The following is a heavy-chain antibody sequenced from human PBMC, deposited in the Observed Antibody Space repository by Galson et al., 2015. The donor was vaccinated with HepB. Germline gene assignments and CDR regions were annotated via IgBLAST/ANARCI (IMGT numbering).Heavy chain of an antibody. Sequence: SLRLSCAASGFTFSSYSMNWVRQAPGKGLEWVSYISSSSSTIYYADSVKGRFTISRDNAKNSLYLQMNSLRAEDTAVYYCARDLRIVGASALDYWGQGALVTVS. D-gene: IGHD1-26*01. V-gene: IGHV3-48*01. CDR3: ARDLRIVGASALDY. J-gene: IGHJ4*02. CDR1: GFTFSSYS. CDR2: ISSSSSTI.